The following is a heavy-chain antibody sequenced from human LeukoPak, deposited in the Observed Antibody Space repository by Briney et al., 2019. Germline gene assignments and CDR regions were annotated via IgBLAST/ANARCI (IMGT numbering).Heavy chain of an antibody. V-gene: IGHV3-53*01. CDR1: GFTVSSNY. CDR3: ASQSTAPGPFDI. CDR2: IYSGGST. D-gene: IGHD2-21*02. Sequence: GGSLRLSCAASGFTVSSNYMSWVRQAPGKGLEWVSVIYSGGSTYYADSVKGRFTISRDNSKNTLYLQMNSLRAEDTAVYYCASQSTAPGPFDIWGQGTMVTVSS. J-gene: IGHJ3*02.